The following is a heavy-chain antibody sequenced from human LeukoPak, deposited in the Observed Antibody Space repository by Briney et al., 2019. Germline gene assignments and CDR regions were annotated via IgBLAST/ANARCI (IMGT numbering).Heavy chain of an antibody. Sequence: ASVKVSCKASGGTFSSYAISWVRQAPGQGLEWLGLINPSGSSTLYAQKFQGRVTMTRDMSTTTDYMELSSLRSEDTAVYYCARDNSVGDVAWWFDPWGQGTLVTVSS. J-gene: IGHJ5*02. CDR1: GGTFSSYA. CDR3: ARDNSVGDVAWWFDP. V-gene: IGHV1-46*01. D-gene: IGHD1-26*01. CDR2: INPSGSST.